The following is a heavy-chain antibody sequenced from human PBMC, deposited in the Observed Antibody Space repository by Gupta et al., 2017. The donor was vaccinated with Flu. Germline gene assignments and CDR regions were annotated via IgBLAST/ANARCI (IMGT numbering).Heavy chain of an antibody. CDR2: IALNAGDK. CDR3: ARDEENVPGTFFDY. J-gene: IGHJ4*02. CDR1: GFIFSDYY. V-gene: IGHV1-2*02. Sequence: QVRLVQSGAEVQTPGASVEVSCRTSGFIFSDYYIHWLRQAPGQGPEWVGWIALNAGDKKVAPALQGRVTMTWDTSISADFLELRGLIYADTAIYYCARDEENVPGTFFDYWVQGTLVKVS.